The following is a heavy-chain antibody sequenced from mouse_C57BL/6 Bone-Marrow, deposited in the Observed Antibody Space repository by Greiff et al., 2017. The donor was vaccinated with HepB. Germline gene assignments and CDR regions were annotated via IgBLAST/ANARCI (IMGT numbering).Heavy chain of an antibody. Sequence: QVQLQHSGAELVRPGTSVKVSCKASGYAFTNYLIEWVKQRPGQGLEWIGVINPGSGGTNYNEKFKGKATLTADKSSSTAYMQLSSLTSEDSAVYFCARADSSGLAWFAYWGQGTLVTVSA. J-gene: IGHJ3*01. CDR3: ARADSSGLAWFAY. D-gene: IGHD3-2*02. CDR1: GYAFTNYL. CDR2: INPGSGGT. V-gene: IGHV1-54*01.